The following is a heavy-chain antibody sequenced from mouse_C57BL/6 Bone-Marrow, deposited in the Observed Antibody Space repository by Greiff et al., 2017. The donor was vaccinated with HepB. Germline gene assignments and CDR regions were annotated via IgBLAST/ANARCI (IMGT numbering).Heavy chain of an antibody. CDR3: AREEVTTVVARHFDY. V-gene: IGHV1-53*01. D-gene: IGHD1-1*01. CDR1: GYTFTSYW. J-gene: IGHJ2*01. CDR2: INPSNGGT. Sequence: VQLQQPGTELVKPGASVKLSCKASGYTFTSYWMHWVKQRPGQGLEWIGNINPSNGGTNYNEKFKSKATLTVDKSSSTAYMQLSSLTSEDSAVYYCAREEVTTVVARHFDYWGQGTTLTVSS.